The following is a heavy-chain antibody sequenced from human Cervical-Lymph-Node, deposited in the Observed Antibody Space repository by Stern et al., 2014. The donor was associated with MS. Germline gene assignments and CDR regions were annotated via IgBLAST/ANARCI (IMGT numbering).Heavy chain of an antibody. CDR1: GFTFSRYA. CDR3: ARDRLDGDYVYYYGLDV. V-gene: IGHV3-30*04. J-gene: IGHJ6*02. Sequence: VQLVESGGGVVRPGRSLRLSCATSGFTFSRYAVLWVRQAPGKGLAWVAAISSDGSNKFYGDSVKGRFTISRDNSKNTLFLQMNNLRPEDSGVYHCARDRLDGDYVYYYGLDVWGQGTTVTVSS. D-gene: IGHD4-17*01. CDR2: ISSDGSNK.